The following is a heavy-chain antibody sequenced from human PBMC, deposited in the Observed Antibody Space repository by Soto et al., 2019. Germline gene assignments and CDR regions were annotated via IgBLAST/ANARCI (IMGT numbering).Heavy chain of an antibody. CDR3: ARRSSSWALDY. CDR1: GGSISSSSYY. CDR2: IYYSGST. V-gene: IGHV4-39*01. D-gene: IGHD6-13*01. Sequence: SETLSLTCTVSGGSISSSSYYWGWIRQPPGKGLEWIGSIYYSGSTYYNPSLKSRVTISVDTSKNQFSLKLSSVTAADTAVYYCARRSSSWALDYWGQGTLVTVSS. J-gene: IGHJ4*02.